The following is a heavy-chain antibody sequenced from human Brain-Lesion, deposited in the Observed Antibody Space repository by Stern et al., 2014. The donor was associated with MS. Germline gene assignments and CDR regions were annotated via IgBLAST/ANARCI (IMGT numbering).Heavy chain of an antibody. Sequence: VQLVESGAEVKKPGASVKVSCKASGYTFTDYFIHWVRQAPGQGLERLGWINPYSGDTKYAQKFQGWVTMTRDTSISTAYMELNSLRSDDTAVYYCARVPGGVFGGMDVWGQGTTVT. CDR2: INPYSGDT. V-gene: IGHV1-2*04. CDR1: GYTFTDYF. D-gene: IGHD4-23*01. J-gene: IGHJ6*02. CDR3: ARVPGGVFGGMDV.